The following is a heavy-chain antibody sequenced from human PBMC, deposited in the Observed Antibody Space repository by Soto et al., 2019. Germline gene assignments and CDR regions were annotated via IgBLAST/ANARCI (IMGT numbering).Heavy chain of an antibody. Sequence: SVKVSCKASGYTFTGYYMHWVRQAPGQGLEWMGWVNPNSGGTNYAQKFQGRVTMTRDTSISTAYMELSRLRSDDTAVYYCARSPYYYGSGYLRDYGMDVWGQGTTVTVSS. CDR3: ARSPYYYGSGYLRDYGMDV. D-gene: IGHD3-10*01. J-gene: IGHJ6*02. CDR2: VNPNSGGT. CDR1: GYTFTGYY. V-gene: IGHV1-2*02.